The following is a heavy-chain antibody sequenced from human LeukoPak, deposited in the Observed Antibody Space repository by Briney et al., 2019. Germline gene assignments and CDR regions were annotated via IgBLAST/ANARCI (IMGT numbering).Heavy chain of an antibody. Sequence: SETLSLTCTVSGGSISSGGYYWSWIRQHPGKGLEWIGYIYYSGSTYYNPSLKSRVTISVDTSKNQFSLKLSSVTAADTAVYYCARRESSGYWCWGQGTLVTVPS. J-gene: IGHJ4*02. CDR2: IYYSGST. CDR3: ARRESSGYWC. V-gene: IGHV4-31*03. CDR1: GGSISSGGYY. D-gene: IGHD3-22*01.